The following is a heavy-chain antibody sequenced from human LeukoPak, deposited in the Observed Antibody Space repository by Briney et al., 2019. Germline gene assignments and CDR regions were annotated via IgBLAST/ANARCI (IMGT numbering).Heavy chain of an antibody. CDR1: GGSISSSSYN. V-gene: IGHV4-39*02. D-gene: IGHD5-18*01. J-gene: IGHJ6*03. Sequence: SETLSLTCTVSGGSISSSSYNWGWIRQPPGKGLEWIGSIDNSGSTYYNPSLKSRVTISVDTSKDHLSLKLTSVTAADTAVYYCARTTEGGYTYGYFYYYYMDVWGKGTTVTISS. CDR3: ARTTEGGYTYGYFYYYYMDV. CDR2: IDNSGST.